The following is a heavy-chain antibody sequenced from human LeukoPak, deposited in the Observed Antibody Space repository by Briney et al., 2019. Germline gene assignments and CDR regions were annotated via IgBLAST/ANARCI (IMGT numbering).Heavy chain of an antibody. J-gene: IGHJ4*02. CDR3: ARVLDFWSGYPDY. D-gene: IGHD3-3*01. CDR1: GFTFSSYA. Sequence: GGSLRLSCAASGFTFSSYAMHWVRQAPGKGLEYVSAISSNGGSTYYANSVKGRFTISRDNSKNTLYLQMGSLRAEDMAVYYCARVLDFWSGYPDYWGQGTLVTVSS. V-gene: IGHV3-64*01. CDR2: ISSNGGST.